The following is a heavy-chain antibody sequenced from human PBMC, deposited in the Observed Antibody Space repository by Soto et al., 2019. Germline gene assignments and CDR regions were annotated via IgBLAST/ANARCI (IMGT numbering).Heavy chain of an antibody. Sequence: QITLKESGPTLVKPTQTLTLTCSFSGFSLSTSGVAVGWIRQPPGKALERLALIYWDDDKRYSPSLTSRLTITNDTSKNQVVLRMTNMDPVDTATYYCAHTVPFDSSGPDAFDIWGQGTMVTVSS. V-gene: IGHV2-5*02. CDR2: IYWDDDK. CDR3: AHTVPFDSSGPDAFDI. J-gene: IGHJ3*02. CDR1: GFSLSTSGVA. D-gene: IGHD3-22*01.